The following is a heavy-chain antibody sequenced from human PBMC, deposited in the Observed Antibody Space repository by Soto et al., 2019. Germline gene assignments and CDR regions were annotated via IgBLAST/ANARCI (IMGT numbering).Heavy chain of an antibody. V-gene: IGHV4-4*07. CDR2: IYTSGST. J-gene: IGHJ3*02. Sequence: QVQLQESGPGLVKPSETLSLTCTVSGGSISSYYWSWIRQPAGQGLEWIGRIYTSGSTNYNPSLKSRVTMSVDTSKNQFSLKLSSVTAADTAVYYCAGYYDYVWGSSQGAFDIWGQGTMVTVSS. CDR3: AGYYDYVWGSSQGAFDI. D-gene: IGHD3-16*01. CDR1: GGSISSYY.